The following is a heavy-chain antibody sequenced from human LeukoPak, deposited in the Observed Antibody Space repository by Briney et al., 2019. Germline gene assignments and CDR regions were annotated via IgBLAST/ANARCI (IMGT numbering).Heavy chain of an antibody. J-gene: IGHJ4*02. CDR2: INPNSGGT. V-gene: IGHV1-2*02. Sequence: GASVKVSCKASGYTFTSYDINWVRQAPGQGLEWMGWINPNSGGTNSAQKFQGRVTMTRDTSISTAYMELSRLRSDDTAVYYCATNPRIMRGFNNWGQGTLVTVSS. CDR3: ATNPRIMRGFNN. D-gene: IGHD3-16*01. CDR1: GYTFTSYD.